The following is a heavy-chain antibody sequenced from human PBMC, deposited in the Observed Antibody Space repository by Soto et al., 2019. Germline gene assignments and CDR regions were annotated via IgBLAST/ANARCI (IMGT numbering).Heavy chain of an antibody. D-gene: IGHD3-10*01. V-gene: IGHV4-34*01. CDR1: GGSFSGYQ. CDR2: INDSGSI. J-gene: IGHJ6*03. CDR3: ARGLILWFGEFSRRGGYYYYMDV. Sequence: QVQLQQWGAGLLKPSETLSLTCAVYGGSFSGYQWTWIRQTPGKRLEWIGEINDSGSINYNPSLKSRVTILVDTPKKQISLKLSSVTAADTAVYYCARGLILWFGEFSRRGGYYYYMDVWGKGTTVTVSS.